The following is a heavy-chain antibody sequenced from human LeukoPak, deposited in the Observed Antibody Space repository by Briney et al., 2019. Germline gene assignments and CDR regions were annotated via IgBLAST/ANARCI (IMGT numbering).Heavy chain of an antibody. J-gene: IGHJ6*02. Sequence: GGSLRLSCAASGFTFSSYSMNWVRQAPGKGLEWVSSISSSSSYIYYADSVKDRFTISRDNAKNSLYLQMNSLRAEDTAVYYCARDIWGSGSYYCPGYYYYGMDVWGQGTTVTVSS. CDR3: ARDIWGSGSYYCPGYYYYGMDV. D-gene: IGHD3-10*01. CDR2: ISSSSSYI. CDR1: GFTFSSYS. V-gene: IGHV3-21*01.